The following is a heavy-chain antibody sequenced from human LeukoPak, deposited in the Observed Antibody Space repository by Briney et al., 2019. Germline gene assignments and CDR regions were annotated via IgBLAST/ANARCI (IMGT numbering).Heavy chain of an antibody. Sequence: SQTLSLTCTVSGGSISSGSYYWSWIRQPAGKGLEWIGRIYTSGSTNYNPSLKSRGNISVDTSKNQFSLKLSSVTAADTAVYYCARDLRYSSGWFDYWGQGTLVTVSS. J-gene: IGHJ4*02. D-gene: IGHD6-19*01. CDR2: IYTSGST. CDR3: ARDLRYSSGWFDY. V-gene: IGHV4-61*02. CDR1: GGSISSGSYY.